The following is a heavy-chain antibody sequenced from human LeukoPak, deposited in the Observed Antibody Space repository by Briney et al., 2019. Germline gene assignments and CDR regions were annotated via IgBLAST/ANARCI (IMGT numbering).Heavy chain of an antibody. Sequence: PSQTLSLTCNVSGGSISSGDSFWRWIRQPPGKGLEWIGCIYYSGTTYYNPSLKSRVTMSVDTSKNQFSLKLSSVTAADTAVYYCARAPPPYMVTEWGQGTLVTVSS. D-gene: IGHD2-21*02. V-gene: IGHV4-30-4*01. CDR1: GGSISSGDSF. J-gene: IGHJ4*02. CDR2: IYYSGTT. CDR3: ARAPPPYMVTE.